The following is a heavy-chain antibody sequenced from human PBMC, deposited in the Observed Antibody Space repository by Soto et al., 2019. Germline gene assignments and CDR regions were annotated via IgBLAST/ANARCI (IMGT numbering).Heavy chain of an antibody. CDR2: IYSGGST. CDR1: GFTVSSNY. CDR3: ARDPPATRHGMDV. Sequence: PGGSLRLSCAAPGFTVSSNYMSWVRQAPGKGLEWVSVIYSGGSTYDADSVRGRSTISRDNSKNTLYLQMKSLRAEDTAVYYCARDPPATRHGMDVWGQGTTVTVSS. J-gene: IGHJ6*02. V-gene: IGHV3-53*01.